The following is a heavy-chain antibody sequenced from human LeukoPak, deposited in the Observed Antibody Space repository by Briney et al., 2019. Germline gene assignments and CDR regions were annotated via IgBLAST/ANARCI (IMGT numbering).Heavy chain of an antibody. D-gene: IGHD3-16*02. V-gene: IGHV3-30*02. Sequence: GGSLRLSCTAPGFPFNAYNIHWIRQAPGRGLEWVSFIRNDETEIHYADFAKGRFTISRDKSKNSLYLQMNSLRPDDTALYYCAKDGGRYRFDFWGQGTMVTVSS. CDR3: AKDGGRYRFDF. J-gene: IGHJ4*02. CDR2: IRNDETEI. CDR1: GFPFNAYN.